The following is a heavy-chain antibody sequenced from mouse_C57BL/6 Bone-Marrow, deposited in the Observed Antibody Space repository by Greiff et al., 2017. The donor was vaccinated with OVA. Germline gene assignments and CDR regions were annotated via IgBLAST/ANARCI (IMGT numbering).Heavy chain of an antibody. J-gene: IGHJ3*01. CDR3: ARDPNAY. Sequence: VQLQQPGAELVKPGASVKLSCKASGYTFTSYWMQWVKQRPGQGLEWIGEIDPSDSYTNYNQKFKGKATLTVDTSSSTAYMQLSSLTSEDSAVYYCARDPNAYWGQGTLVTVSA. CDR2: IDPSDSYT. CDR1: GYTFTSYW. V-gene: IGHV1-50*01.